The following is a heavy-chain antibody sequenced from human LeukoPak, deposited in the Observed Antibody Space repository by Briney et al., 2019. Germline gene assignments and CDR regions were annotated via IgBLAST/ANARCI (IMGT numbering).Heavy chain of an antibody. Sequence: SETLSLTCTVSGYSISSGYYWGWIRQPPGKGLEWIGSIYHSGSTYYNPSLKSRVTISVDTSKNQFSLKLSSVTAADTAVYYCGRGFYVAKNAGVFDMWGQGTMVAVSS. V-gene: IGHV4-38-2*02. D-gene: IGHD3-16*01. CDR3: GRGFYVAKNAGVFDM. J-gene: IGHJ3*02. CDR2: IYHSGST. CDR1: GYSISSGYY.